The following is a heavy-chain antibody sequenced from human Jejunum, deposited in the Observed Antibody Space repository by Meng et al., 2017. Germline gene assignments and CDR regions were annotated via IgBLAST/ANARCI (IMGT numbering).Heavy chain of an antibody. Sequence: QVELEASGPGLVKPSGTLSLTCAVSGGSITTDWWNWVRQPPGKGLEWIGEIWHSGASNYNPSLRSRVTISVDKSKNQLSLELASLTAADTAVHYCARGATGTRPFDYWGQGTLVTVSS. CDR3: ARGATGTRPFDY. V-gene: IGHV4-4*02. D-gene: IGHD5-12*01. CDR2: IWHSGAS. CDR1: GGSITTDW. J-gene: IGHJ4*02.